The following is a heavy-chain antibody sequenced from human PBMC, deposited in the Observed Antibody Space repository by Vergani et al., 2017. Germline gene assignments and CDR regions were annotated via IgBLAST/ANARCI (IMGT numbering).Heavy chain of an antibody. Sequence: QVQLQESGPGLVKPSETLSLTCTVSGGSISSYYWSWIRQPPGKGLEWIGYIYYSGSTNYNPSLNSRVTMSVDTSKNQFSLKLRSVTAADTAVYFCARVMYRDEASTGYRLEGMDIWGQGTTVTFSS. J-gene: IGHJ6*02. CDR1: GGSISSYY. CDR2: IYYSGST. CDR3: ARVMYRDEASTGYRLEGMDI. D-gene: IGHD3-9*01. V-gene: IGHV4-59*01.